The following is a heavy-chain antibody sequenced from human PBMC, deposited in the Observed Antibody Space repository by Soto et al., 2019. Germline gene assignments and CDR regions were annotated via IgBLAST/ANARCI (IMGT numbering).Heavy chain of an antibody. CDR1: GFSLSSYA. V-gene: IGHV3-48*01. CDR3: ARDPSRGSEWARYLDL. D-gene: IGHD1-26*01. Sequence: EVQLVESGGGLVQPGGSLRLSCAASGFSLSSYAMDWVRQAPGQGLEWVSYISLSRGNIHYADSVRGRFTVSRDNAKNSLYLQMNSLRAEDTAVYYCARDPSRGSEWARYLDLWGRGTLVTVSS. CDR2: ISLSRGNI. J-gene: IGHJ2*01.